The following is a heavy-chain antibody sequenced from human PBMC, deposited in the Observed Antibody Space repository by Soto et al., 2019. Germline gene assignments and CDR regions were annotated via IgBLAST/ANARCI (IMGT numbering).Heavy chain of an antibody. D-gene: IGHD1-26*01. V-gene: IGHV3-9*01. J-gene: IGHJ4*02. CDR3: VKDIGPATYNSLDY. Sequence: PGGSLRLSCAASGFTFDDYAMHWVRRAPGKGLEWVSGVTWNGGIIGYVDSVKGRFTISRDNAKNSLFLQMNSLRLEDTAFYYCVKDIGPATYNSLDYWGQGTLVTVSS. CDR1: GFTFDDYA. CDR2: VTWNGGII.